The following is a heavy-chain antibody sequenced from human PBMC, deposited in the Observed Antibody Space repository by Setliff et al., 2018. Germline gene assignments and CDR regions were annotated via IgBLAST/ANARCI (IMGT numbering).Heavy chain of an antibody. CDR2: IYTSWST. Sequence: LSLTCTVSDDSISSRHYYWSWIRQPAGKGLEWLGQIYTSWSTNYNPSLEGRATLSIDASKRQFSLKLTSVTAADTAVYYCARMSGFQYMDVWGKGTTVTSP. J-gene: IGHJ6*03. CDR1: DDSISSRHYY. V-gene: IGHV4-61*09. D-gene: IGHD3-3*01. CDR3: ARMSGFQYMDV.